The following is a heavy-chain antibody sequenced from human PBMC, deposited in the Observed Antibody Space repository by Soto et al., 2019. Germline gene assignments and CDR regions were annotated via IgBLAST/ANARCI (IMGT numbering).Heavy chain of an antibody. CDR3: VTGWSEY. J-gene: IGHJ4*02. D-gene: IGHD2-8*01. V-gene: IGHV3-74*01. Sequence: LRLSCVVSGFSFSSSWMHWVRQAPGKGLVWVSRVNSDGSYINYADSVKGRFTTSRDNAKNMLYLQMHSLRVEDTALYYCVTGWSEYWGQGTLVTVSS. CDR1: GFSFSSSW. CDR2: VNSDGSYI.